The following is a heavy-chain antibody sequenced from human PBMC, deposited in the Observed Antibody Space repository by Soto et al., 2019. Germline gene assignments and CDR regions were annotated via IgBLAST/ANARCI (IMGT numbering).Heavy chain of an antibody. Sequence: GGSLRLSCAASGFTFSRYWLLWVRQSPGKGLLWVSRINSDGSSTSYTDSVKGRFTISRDNAKDTLYPQMNSLRAEDTAVYYCAREYYAFDIWGQGTMVTVSS. D-gene: IGHD2-15*01. CDR2: INSDGSST. CDR3: AREYYAFDI. CDR1: GFTFSRYW. V-gene: IGHV3-74*01. J-gene: IGHJ3*02.